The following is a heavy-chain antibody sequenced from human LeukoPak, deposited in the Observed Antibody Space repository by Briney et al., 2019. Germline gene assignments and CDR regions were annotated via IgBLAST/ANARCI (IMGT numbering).Heavy chain of an antibody. D-gene: IGHD1/OR15-1a*01. Sequence: ASVKVSCKASGYTFTSYDINWVRQATGQGLEWMGWMNPNSGNTGYAQKFQGRVTMTRNTSISTAYMELSSLRSEDTAVYYCARSITGITVAETDYWGQGTLVTVSS. CDR2: MNPNSGNT. V-gene: IGHV1-8*01. CDR1: GYTFTSYD. CDR3: ARSITGITVAETDY. J-gene: IGHJ4*02.